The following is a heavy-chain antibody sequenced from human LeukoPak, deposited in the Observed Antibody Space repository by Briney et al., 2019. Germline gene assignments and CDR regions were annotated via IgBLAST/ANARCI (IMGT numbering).Heavy chain of an antibody. D-gene: IGHD2-2*01. Sequence: VKVSCKASGYTFTGYYMHWVRQAPGQGLEWMGWINPNSGGTNYAQKFQGRVTMTRDTSISTAYMEPSRLRSDDTAVYYCASIKIVVVPAAISYWGQGTLVTVSS. CDR2: INPNSGGT. CDR1: GYTFTGYY. CDR3: ASIKIVVVPAAISY. V-gene: IGHV1-2*02. J-gene: IGHJ4*02.